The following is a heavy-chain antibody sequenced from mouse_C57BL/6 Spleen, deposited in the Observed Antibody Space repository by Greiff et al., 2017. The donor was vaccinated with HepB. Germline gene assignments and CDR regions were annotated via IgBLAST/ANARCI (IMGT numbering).Heavy chain of an antibody. D-gene: IGHD2-2*01. Sequence: QVQLKQPGAELVKPGASVKMSCKASGYTFTSYWITWVKQRPGQGLEWIGDIYPGSGSTNYNEKFKSKATLTVDTSSSTAYMQLSSLTSEDSAVYYCARRKIYYGYGYAMDYWGQGTSVTVSS. V-gene: IGHV1-55*01. J-gene: IGHJ4*01. CDR3: ARRKIYYGYGYAMDY. CDR2: IYPGSGST. CDR1: GYTFTSYW.